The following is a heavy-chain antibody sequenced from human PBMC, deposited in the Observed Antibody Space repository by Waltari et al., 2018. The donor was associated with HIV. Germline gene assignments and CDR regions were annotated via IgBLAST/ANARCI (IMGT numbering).Heavy chain of an antibody. CDR1: GFTFSSYS. CDR3: ARGKATEAGLDY. J-gene: IGHJ4*02. V-gene: IGHV3-48*02. Sequence: EVQLVESGGGLVQPGGSLRLSCAASGFTFSSYSMTWVRQAPGKVRGWVSYISRSSSTRYYADSVKGRFTISRDNAKNSLYLQMNSLRDEDTAVYDCARGKATEAGLDYWGQGTLVTVSS. CDR2: ISRSSSTR. D-gene: IGHD1-26*01.